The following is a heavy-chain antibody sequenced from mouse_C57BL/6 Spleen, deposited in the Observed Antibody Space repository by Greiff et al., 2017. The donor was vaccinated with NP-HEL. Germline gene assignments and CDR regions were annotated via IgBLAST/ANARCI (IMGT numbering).Heavy chain of an antibody. Sequence: VQLKQSGPELVKPGASVKISCKASGYTFTDYYMNWVKQSHGKSLEWIGDINPNNGGTSYNQKFKGKATLTVDKSSSTAYMELRSLTSEDSAVYYCARLGATVVATDYFDYWGQGTTLTVSS. CDR2: INPNNGGT. CDR1: GYTFTDYY. V-gene: IGHV1-26*01. J-gene: IGHJ2*01. CDR3: ARLGATVVATDYFDY. D-gene: IGHD1-1*01.